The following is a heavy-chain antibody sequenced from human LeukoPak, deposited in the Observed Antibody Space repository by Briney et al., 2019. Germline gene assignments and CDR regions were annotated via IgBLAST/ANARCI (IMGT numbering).Heavy chain of an antibody. CDR1: GFTLNSYA. Sequence: PGGSVRVSCAASGFTLNSYAMKWVRQDSGKGLEWVSTITGSGSATYYADSVKGRFIISRDNSKNTLYLQMNSLRADDTALYYCAKAMSTVMGGTDYWGQGTLVTVSS. CDR2: ITGSGSAT. J-gene: IGHJ4*02. V-gene: IGHV3-23*01. CDR3: AKAMSTVMGGTDY. D-gene: IGHD4-17*01.